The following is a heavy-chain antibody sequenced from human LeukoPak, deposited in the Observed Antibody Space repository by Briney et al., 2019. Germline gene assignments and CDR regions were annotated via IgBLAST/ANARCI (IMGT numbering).Heavy chain of an antibody. J-gene: IGHJ4*02. CDR2: ISGSGGST. CDR3: ARGITGTWKIDY. V-gene: IGHV3-23*01. CDR1: GFTFRSYA. Sequence: RGSLRLSCAASGFTFRSYAMSRVRQAPGKELEWVSAISGSGGSTYYADSVKGRFTISRDNSKNTLYLQMNSLRAEDTAVYYCARGITGTWKIDYWGQGTLVTVSS. D-gene: IGHD1-7*01.